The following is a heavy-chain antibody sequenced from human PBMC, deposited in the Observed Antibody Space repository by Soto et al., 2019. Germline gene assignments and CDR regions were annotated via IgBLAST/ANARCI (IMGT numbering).Heavy chain of an antibody. Sequence: SETLSLTCTVSGGSISSGGYYWSWIRQHPGKGLEWIGYIYYSGSTYYNPSLKSRVTISVDTSKNQFSLKLSSVTAADTAVYYCAREPGPQLDYYDSSGYRRWGAFDIWGQGTMVTVSS. V-gene: IGHV4-31*03. CDR1: GGSISSGGYY. CDR3: AREPGPQLDYYDSSGYRRWGAFDI. D-gene: IGHD3-22*01. J-gene: IGHJ3*02. CDR2: IYYSGST.